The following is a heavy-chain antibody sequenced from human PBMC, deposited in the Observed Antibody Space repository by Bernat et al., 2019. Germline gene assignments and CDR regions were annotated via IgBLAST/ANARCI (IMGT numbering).Heavy chain of an antibody. J-gene: IGHJ3*02. CDR1: GFTFSSYG. D-gene: IGHD2-21*01. CDR3: TIHPLDAFDI. Sequence: QVQLVESGGGVVQPGRSLRLSCAASGFTFSSYGMHWVRQAPGKGLEWVAVISYDGSNKYYADSVKGRFTISRDNSKNTLYLQMNSLRAEDTAVYYGTIHPLDAFDIWGQGTMVTVSS. CDR2: ISYDGSNK. V-gene: IGHV3-30*03.